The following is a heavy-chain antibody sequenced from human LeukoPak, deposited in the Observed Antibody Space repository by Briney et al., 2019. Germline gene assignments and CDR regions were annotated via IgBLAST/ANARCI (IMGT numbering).Heavy chain of an antibody. CDR2: IWYDGSNK. CDR3: ARDQGDGYRVWYFDY. J-gene: IGHJ4*02. V-gene: IGHV3-33*01. CDR1: GFTFSSYG. Sequence: GGSLRLSCAASGFTFSSYGMHWVRQAPGEGLEWVAVIWYDGSNKYYADSVKGRFTISRDNSKNTLYLQMNSLRAEDTAVYYRARDQGDGYRVWYFDYWGQGTLVTVSS. D-gene: IGHD5-24*01.